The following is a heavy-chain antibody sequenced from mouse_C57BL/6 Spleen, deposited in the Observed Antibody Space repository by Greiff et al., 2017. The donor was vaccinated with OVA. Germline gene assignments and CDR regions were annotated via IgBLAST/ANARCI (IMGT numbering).Heavy chain of an antibody. V-gene: IGHV1-82*01. CDR2: IYPGDGDT. D-gene: IGHD3-1*01. CDR3: ARDRAGDFDY. Sequence: QVQLQQSGPELVKPGASVKISCKASGYAFSSSWMNWVKQRPGKGLEWIGRIYPGDGDTNYNGKFKGKATLTADKSSSTAYMQLSSLTSEDSAVYFCARDRAGDFDYWGQGTTLTVSS. CDR1: GYAFSSSW. J-gene: IGHJ2*01.